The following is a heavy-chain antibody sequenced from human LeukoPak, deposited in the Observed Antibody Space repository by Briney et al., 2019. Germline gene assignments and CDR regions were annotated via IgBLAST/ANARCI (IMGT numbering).Heavy chain of an antibody. CDR1: GGSISSYY. Sequence: SHTLSLTYTVSGGSISSYYWGWIRQPPGKGLEWIGYIYHSGSTNYNPSLKSRVTISVDTSKNQFSLKLSSVTAADTAVYYCARARSSSYHRYYYMDVWGKGTTVTVSS. CDR3: ARARSSSYHRYYYMDV. V-gene: IGHV4-59*07. CDR2: IYHSGST. J-gene: IGHJ6*03. D-gene: IGHD2-2*01.